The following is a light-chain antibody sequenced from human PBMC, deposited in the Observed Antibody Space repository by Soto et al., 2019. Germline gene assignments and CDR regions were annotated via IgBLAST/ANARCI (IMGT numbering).Light chain of an antibody. J-gene: IGKJ1*01. V-gene: IGKV3-11*01. Sequence: EVVLTQSPGTLSLSPGERATLSRRASQSINGNFLVWYQQKLGQAPRLLIYDTSNRATGIPARFSGSGSGTDFTLTISSLEPEDFAVYYCHQRKSWPRTFGQGTKVDIK. CDR1: QSINGNF. CDR3: HQRKSWPRT. CDR2: DTS.